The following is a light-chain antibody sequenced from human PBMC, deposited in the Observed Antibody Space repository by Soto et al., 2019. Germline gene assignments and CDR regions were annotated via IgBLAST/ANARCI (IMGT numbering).Light chain of an antibody. V-gene: IGKV3-20*01. CDR2: GAS. CDR1: QSVRSTY. Sequence: EIVLTQSPGTLSLSPGERATLSCRASQSVRSTYVAWYQQKPGQAPRLLIYGASSRATGISDRFSGSGSGTDFTLTISRLEPEDSVVYYCHQFDYLPLWTFGQGTQVE. J-gene: IGKJ1*01. CDR3: HQFDYLPLWT.